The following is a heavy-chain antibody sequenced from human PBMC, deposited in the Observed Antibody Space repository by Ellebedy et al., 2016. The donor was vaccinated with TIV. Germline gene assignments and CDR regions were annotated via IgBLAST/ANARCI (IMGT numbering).Heavy chain of an antibody. D-gene: IGHD3-22*01. CDR2: ISNDGSNK. J-gene: IGHJ4*02. Sequence: GGSLRLXCPTSGFTFSTFAMHWVRQAPGKGLEWVALISNDGSNKYSADSVRGRFTISRDNSKNTLYLQMNSLRTEDTAVYYCAKDVHYYDSSGPTIGYWGQGTLVTVSS. CDR3: AKDVHYYDSSGPTIGY. V-gene: IGHV3-30-3*01. CDR1: GFTFSTFA.